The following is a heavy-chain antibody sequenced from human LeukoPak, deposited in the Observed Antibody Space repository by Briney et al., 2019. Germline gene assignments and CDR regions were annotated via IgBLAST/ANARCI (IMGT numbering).Heavy chain of an antibody. CDR3: AKTKDYYGSGILDY. V-gene: IGHV3-30*02. CDR1: GFTFSNYG. CDR2: IPYDGSNK. J-gene: IGHJ4*02. Sequence: GSLRLSCAASGFTFSNYGMHWVSQAPGKGLEWVAFIPYDGSNKYYADSVRGRFTISRDNSKNILYLQMNGLRVEDTAVYYCAKTKDYYGSGILDYWGQGTLVTVSS. D-gene: IGHD3-10*01.